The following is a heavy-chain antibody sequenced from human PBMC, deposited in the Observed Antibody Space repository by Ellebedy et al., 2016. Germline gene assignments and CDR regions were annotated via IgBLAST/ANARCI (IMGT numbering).Heavy chain of an antibody. CDR1: GFTFSDYA. V-gene: IGHV3-33*01. J-gene: IGHJ4*02. Sequence: GESLKISCAASGFTFSDYAMHWGRQAPGKGPEWVAVRWSDGTKKYYTDSVRGRFTISRDTSKNTRYMQMDSLRAEDTAVYYCTRGGAVAGGFDYWGQGTLVTVSS. CDR3: TRGGAVAGGFDY. D-gene: IGHD6-19*01. CDR2: RWSDGTKK.